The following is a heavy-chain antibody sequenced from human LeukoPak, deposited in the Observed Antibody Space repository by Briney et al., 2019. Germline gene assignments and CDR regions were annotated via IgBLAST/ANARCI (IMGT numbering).Heavy chain of an antibody. V-gene: IGHV4-61*02. CDR3: ARDPRIAAAPDVRP. D-gene: IGHD6-13*01. CDR1: VGSLSSGSDY. Sequence: PPETLSLTSTDPVGSLSSGSDYISCIRQPAGKGLGWLARIYTSGSTNYNPSLKSRVTISVDTSKNQFSLKLSSVTAADTAVYYCARDPRIAAAPDVRPWGQGTLVTVSS. J-gene: IGHJ5*02. CDR2: IYTSGST.